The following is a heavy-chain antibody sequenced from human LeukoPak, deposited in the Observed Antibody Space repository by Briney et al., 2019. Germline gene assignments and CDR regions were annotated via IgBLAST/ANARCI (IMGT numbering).Heavy chain of an antibody. Sequence: GGSLRLSCAASGFTFSSYAMSWVRQAPGKGLEWVSAISGSGGSTYYADSVKGRFTISRDNSKNTLYLQMNSLRDEDSAVYYCARAWGDTYAEEYWGQGTVVTVFS. D-gene: IGHD2-8*01. CDR1: GFTFSSYA. J-gene: IGHJ4*02. CDR3: ARAWGDTYAEEY. CDR2: ISGSGGST. V-gene: IGHV3-23*01.